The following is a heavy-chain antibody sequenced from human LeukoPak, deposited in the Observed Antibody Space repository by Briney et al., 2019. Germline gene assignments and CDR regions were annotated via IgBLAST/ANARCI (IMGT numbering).Heavy chain of an antibody. Sequence: ASVKVSCKASGYTFTGYYMHWVRQAPGQGLEWMGWINPNSGGTNYAQKFQGRVTMTRDTSISTAYTELSRLRSDDTAVYYCAREFGHYDFWSGYQRDYFDYWGQGTLVTVPS. CDR2: INPNSGGT. J-gene: IGHJ4*02. CDR3: AREFGHYDFWSGYQRDYFDY. V-gene: IGHV1-2*02. D-gene: IGHD3-3*01. CDR1: GYTFTGYY.